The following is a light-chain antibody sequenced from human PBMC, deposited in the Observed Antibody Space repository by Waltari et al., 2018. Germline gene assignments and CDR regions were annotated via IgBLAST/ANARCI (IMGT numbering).Light chain of an antibody. J-gene: IGLJ2*01. CDR1: SGSIASNY. V-gene: IGLV6-57*03. CDR2: EDV. Sequence: NFILTQSHSVSESPGKTVTISCTRSSGSIASNYVHWYQHRPGSAPITVIYEDVRRPSGVPARFPGSVDSSSNSASLTISGLKTEDEADYYCQSYDNTNRWVIFGGGTKLTVL. CDR3: QSYDNTNRWVI.